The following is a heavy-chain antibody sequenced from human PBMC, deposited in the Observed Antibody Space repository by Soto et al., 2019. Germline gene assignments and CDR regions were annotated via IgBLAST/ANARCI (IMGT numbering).Heavy chain of an antibody. Sequence: GGSLRLSCAASGFTFSSYWMDWVRQSPGKGLVWVSRISSDGTRTAYADSVKGRFTISRDNVKNTLYLQVNSLRAEDTAVYYCTREYSSSSVDYWGQGTLVTVSS. D-gene: IGHD6-6*01. CDR2: ISSDGTRT. V-gene: IGHV3-74*01. CDR3: TREYSSSSVDY. J-gene: IGHJ4*02. CDR1: GFTFSSYW.